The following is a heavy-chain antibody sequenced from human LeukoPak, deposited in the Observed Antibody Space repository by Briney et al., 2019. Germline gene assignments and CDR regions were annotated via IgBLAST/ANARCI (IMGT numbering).Heavy chain of an antibody. CDR3: ARGFMADLGYCSGGSCRPYDY. CDR2: INHSGST. CDR1: GGSFSGYY. J-gene: IGHJ4*02. V-gene: IGHV4-34*01. D-gene: IGHD2-15*01. Sequence: SETLSLTCAVYGGSFSGYYWSRIRQPPGKGLEWIGEINHSGSTNYNPSLKSRVTISVDTSKNQFSLKLSSVTAADTAVYYCARGFMADLGYCSGGSCRPYDYWGQGTLVTVSS.